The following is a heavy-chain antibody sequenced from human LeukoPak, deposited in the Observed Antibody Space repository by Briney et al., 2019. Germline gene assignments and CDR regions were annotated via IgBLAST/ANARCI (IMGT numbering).Heavy chain of an antibody. CDR3: AKLTTVTTETNPYFDY. CDR1: GYTFTGYY. J-gene: IGHJ4*02. V-gene: IGHV1-2*02. D-gene: IGHD4-11*01. Sequence: GASVNVSCKASGYTFTGYYMHWVRQAPGQGLERMGWINPNSGGTNYAQKFQDRVTMTRDTSISTAYMELSRLRSDDTAVYYCAKLTTVTTETNPYFDYWGQGTLVTVSS. CDR2: INPNSGGT.